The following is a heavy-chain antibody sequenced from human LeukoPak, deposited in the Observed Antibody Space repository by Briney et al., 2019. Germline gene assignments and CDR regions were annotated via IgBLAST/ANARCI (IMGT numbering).Heavy chain of an antibody. D-gene: IGHD3-22*01. CDR1: GFTFSDYY. V-gene: IGHV3-11*01. CDR3: ARDRLGDYDHSGYYNK. Sequence: GGSLRLSCAASGFTFSDYYMSWIRQARGKGLEWVSYICDSGRTIYYADSVKGRFTISRDNAKNSVYLQMNNLRAEDTAVYYCARDRLGDYDHSGYYNKWGQGTLVTVSS. J-gene: IGHJ4*02. CDR2: ICDSGRTI.